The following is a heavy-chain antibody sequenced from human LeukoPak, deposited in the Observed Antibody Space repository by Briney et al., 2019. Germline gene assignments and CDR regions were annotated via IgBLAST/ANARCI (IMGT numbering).Heavy chain of an antibody. D-gene: IGHD3-10*01. CDR1: GYTFTSYA. V-gene: IGHV7-4-1*02. CDR3: ARDRVLWFGELLSYYYYMDV. CDR2: INTNTGNP. Sequence: ASVKVSCKASGYTFTSYAMNWVRQAPGQGLEWMGWINTNTGNPTYAQGFTGRFVLSLDTSVSTAYLQISSLKAEDTAVYYCARDRVLWFGELLSYYYYMDVWGKGTTVTVSS. J-gene: IGHJ6*03.